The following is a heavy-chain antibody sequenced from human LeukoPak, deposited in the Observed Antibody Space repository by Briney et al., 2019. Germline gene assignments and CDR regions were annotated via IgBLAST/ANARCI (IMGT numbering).Heavy chain of an antibody. D-gene: IGHD2-2*01. CDR2: IIPILGMA. CDR3: ATSLCYSTSCQFYFDS. CDR1: GDTFSTYA. Sequence: SVKVSCKASGDTFSTYAISWVRQAPGQGLEWMGRIIPILGMANYAQKFQGRVTITADESTSTAYMELSSLRSEDTAVFYCATSLCYSTSCQFYFDSWGQGTLVTVSS. V-gene: IGHV1-69*04. J-gene: IGHJ4*02.